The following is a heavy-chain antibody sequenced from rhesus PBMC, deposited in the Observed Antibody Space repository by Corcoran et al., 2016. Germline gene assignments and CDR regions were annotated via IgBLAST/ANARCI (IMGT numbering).Heavy chain of an antibody. CDR3: AKDMMIAAATY. Sequence: EVQLVESGGGVVQPGGSLRLSCVASGFTFDDYAMHWVRTAPGKGLELVFCFSWDGGRTGSAHSVKGRFSISRDNAKNSLYLQMDRLRAEDTALYYCAKDMMIAAATYWGQGVLVTVSS. D-gene: IGHD6-43*01. V-gene: IGHV3-201*01. CDR2: FSWDGGRT. J-gene: IGHJ4*01. CDR1: GFTFDDYA.